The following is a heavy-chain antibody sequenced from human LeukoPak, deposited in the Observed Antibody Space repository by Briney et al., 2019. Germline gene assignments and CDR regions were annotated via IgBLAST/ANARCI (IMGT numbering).Heavy chain of an antibody. D-gene: IGHD1-26*01. V-gene: IGHV4-59*01. J-gene: IGHJ4*02. CDR2: IYYSGST. CDR1: SGSISSYY. CDR3: ARGGSYYDY. Sequence: SSETLSPTCTVSSGSISSYYWTWIRQTPGKGLEWIGYIYYSGSTNYNPSLKSRVTISLHTSKNQFSLKLYSVTAADTAVYYCARGGSYYDYWGQGTLVTVSS.